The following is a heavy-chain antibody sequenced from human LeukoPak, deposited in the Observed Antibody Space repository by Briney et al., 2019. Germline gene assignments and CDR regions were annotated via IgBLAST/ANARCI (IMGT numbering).Heavy chain of an antibody. D-gene: IGHD1-26*01. CDR1: GFTFSSYW. CDR3: ARSLMAGATQSGDY. J-gene: IGHJ4*02. Sequence: PGGSLRLSCAASGFTFSSYWMSWVRQAPGKGLEWVANIKQDGSEKYYVDSVKGRFTISRDNAKNSLYLQMNSLRAEDTAVYYCARSLMAGATQSGDYWGQGTLVTVSS. V-gene: IGHV3-7*01. CDR2: IKQDGSEK.